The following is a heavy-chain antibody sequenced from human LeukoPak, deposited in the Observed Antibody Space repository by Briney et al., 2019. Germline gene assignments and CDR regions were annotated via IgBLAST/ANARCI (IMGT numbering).Heavy chain of an antibody. D-gene: IGHD1-26*01. CDR1: GFTLSDHH. CDR2: NRNKANRYTT. CDR3: ASVEGAAGY. V-gene: IGHV3-72*01. J-gene: IGHJ4*02. Sequence: GGSLRLSCAASGFTLSDHHMDWVRQAPGKGLEWVGRNRNKANRYTTEYAASVKGRFTISRDDSKNSMYLQTNSLKTEDTAVYYCASVEGAAGYWGQGTLVTVSS.